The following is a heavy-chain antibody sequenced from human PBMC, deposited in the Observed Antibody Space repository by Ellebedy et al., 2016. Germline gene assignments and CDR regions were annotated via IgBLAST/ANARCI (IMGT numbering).Heavy chain of an antibody. Sequence: SETLSLTXTVSGGFISSYYWSWIRQPPGKGLEWIGYIYYSGSTNYNPSLKSRVTISVDTSKNQFSLKLSSVTAADTAVYYCARERGDAFDIWGQGTMVTVSS. CDR2: IYYSGST. J-gene: IGHJ3*02. V-gene: IGHV4-59*01. CDR1: GGFISSYY. CDR3: ARERGDAFDI.